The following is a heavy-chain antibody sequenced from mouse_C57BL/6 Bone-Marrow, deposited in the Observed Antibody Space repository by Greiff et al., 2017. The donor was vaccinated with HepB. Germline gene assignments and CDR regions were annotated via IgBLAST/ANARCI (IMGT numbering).Heavy chain of an antibody. CDR1: GYTFTSYW. CDR2: IDPSDSYT. D-gene: IGHD3-2*02. Sequence: QVQLQQPGAELVMPGASVKLSCKASGYTFTSYWMHWVKQRPGQGLEWIGEIDPSDSYTNYNQKFKGKSTLTVDKSSSTAYMQLSSLTSEDSAVYYCASQGSSGDYWGQGTTLTVSS. J-gene: IGHJ2*01. CDR3: ASQGSSGDY. V-gene: IGHV1-69*01.